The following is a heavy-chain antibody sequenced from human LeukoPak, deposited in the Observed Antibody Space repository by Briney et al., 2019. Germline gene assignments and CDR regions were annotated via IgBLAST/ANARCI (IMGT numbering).Heavy chain of an antibody. CDR2: FDPEDGET. Sequence: GASVKVSCKVSGSTFTELSIHWVRQAPGKGLEWMGGFDPEDGETIYAQKFQGRVTMTEDTSTDTAYMELSSLRSEDTAVYYCARGVDYDSSGYYSQDFDYWGQGTLVTVSS. D-gene: IGHD3-22*01. CDR3: ARGVDYDSSGYYSQDFDY. CDR1: GSTFTELS. J-gene: IGHJ4*02. V-gene: IGHV1-24*01.